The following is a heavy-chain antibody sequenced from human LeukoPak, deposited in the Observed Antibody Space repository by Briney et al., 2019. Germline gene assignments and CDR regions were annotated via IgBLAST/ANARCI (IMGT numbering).Heavy chain of an antibody. D-gene: IGHD3-3*01. CDR1: GFTFSDYW. Sequence: GGSLRLSCAASGFTFSDYWMDWVRQAPGKGLVWVSRIKSDGSRITYADSVRGRFTISRDNAKNTLYLQMHSLRAEDTAVYYCAFLPPGHWGQGTLVTVCS. CDR3: AFLPPGH. CDR2: IKSDGSRI. J-gene: IGHJ1*01. V-gene: IGHV3-74*01.